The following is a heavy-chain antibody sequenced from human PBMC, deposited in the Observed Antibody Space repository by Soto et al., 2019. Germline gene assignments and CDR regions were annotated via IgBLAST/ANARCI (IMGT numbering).Heavy chain of an antibody. CDR3: AIEVDSGYDSGSPDYYYGMDV. D-gene: IGHD5-12*01. CDR1: GGSFSGYY. J-gene: IGHJ6*02. V-gene: IGHV4-34*01. CDR2: INHSGST. Sequence: PSETLSLTCAVYGGSFSGYYWSWIRQPPGKGLEWIGEINHSGSTNYNPSLKSRVTISVDTSKNQFSLKLSSVTAADTAVYYCAIEVDSGYDSGSPDYYYGMDVWGQGTTVTVSS.